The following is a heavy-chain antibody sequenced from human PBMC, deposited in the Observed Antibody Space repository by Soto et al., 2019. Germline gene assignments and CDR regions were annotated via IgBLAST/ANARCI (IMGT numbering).Heavy chain of an antibody. D-gene: IGHD2-8*01. CDR1: GYSFTDYH. Sequence: GASVKVSCKASGYSFTDYHIHWVRQAPGQGLEWLGRINPRSGGTSTAQKFQGWVTMTTDTSISTASMELTRLTSDDTAIYYCARGDSTDCSNGVCSFFYNHDMDVWGQGTTVTVSS. V-gene: IGHV1-2*04. J-gene: IGHJ6*02. CDR3: ARGDSTDCSNGVCSFFYNHDMDV. CDR2: INPRSGGT.